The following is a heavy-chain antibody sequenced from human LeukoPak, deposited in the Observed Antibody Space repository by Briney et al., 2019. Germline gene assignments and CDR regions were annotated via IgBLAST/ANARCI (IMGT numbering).Heavy chain of an antibody. Sequence: PGGSLRLSCAASGFTVSSNSMSWVRQAPGKGLEWVSVIYSGGSTKYADSVKGRFTIFRDNSKNTLNLQMNSLRAEDTAVYYCARHLRYGSGGYFGYWGQGTLVTVSS. V-gene: IGHV3-66*04. J-gene: IGHJ4*02. CDR2: IYSGGST. CDR1: GFTVSSNS. CDR3: ARHLRYGSGGYFGY. D-gene: IGHD3-10*01.